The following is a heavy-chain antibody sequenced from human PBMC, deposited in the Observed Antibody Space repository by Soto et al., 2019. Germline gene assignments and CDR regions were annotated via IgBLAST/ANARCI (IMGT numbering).Heavy chain of an antibody. CDR2: ISGSGGST. Sequence: GGSLRLSCAASGFTFSSYAMSWVRQAPGKGLEWVSAISGSGGSTYYADSVKGRFTISRDNSKNTPYLQMNSLRAEDTAVYYCALSRGVIVEYFQHWGQGTLVTVSS. J-gene: IGHJ1*01. CDR1: GFTFSSYA. V-gene: IGHV3-23*01. CDR3: ALSRGVIVEYFQH. D-gene: IGHD2-21*01.